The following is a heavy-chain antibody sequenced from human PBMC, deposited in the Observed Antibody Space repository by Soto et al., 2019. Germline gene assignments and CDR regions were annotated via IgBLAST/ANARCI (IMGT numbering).Heavy chain of an antibody. V-gene: IGHV1-69*13. CDR1: GGTFSSYA. D-gene: IGHD1-26*01. J-gene: IGHJ4*02. Sequence: SVKVSCKASGGTFSSYAISWVRQAPGQGLEWMGGIIPIFGTANYAQKFQGRVTITADESTSTAYMELSSLRAEDTAVYYCARDGVGGTVFFGYLDYWGQGALVTVSS. CDR2: IIPIFGTA. CDR3: ARDGVGGTVFFGYLDY.